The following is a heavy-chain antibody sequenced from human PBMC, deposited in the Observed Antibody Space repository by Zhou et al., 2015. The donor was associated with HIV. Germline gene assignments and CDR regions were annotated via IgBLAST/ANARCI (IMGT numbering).Heavy chain of an antibody. CDR3: ASNSRYPTQDAFDI. CDR1: GYTFTSYG. Sequence: QVQLVQSGAEVKRPGASVKVSCKASGYTFTSYGISWVRQAPGQGLEWMGRINTYYNKINYAQKFLGRITMTTDTSTGTTYMELRSLRSDDTAVYYCASNSRYPTQDAFDIWGQGTMVTVXS. CDR2: INTYYNKI. V-gene: IGHV1-18*01. D-gene: IGHD2-2*02. J-gene: IGHJ3*02.